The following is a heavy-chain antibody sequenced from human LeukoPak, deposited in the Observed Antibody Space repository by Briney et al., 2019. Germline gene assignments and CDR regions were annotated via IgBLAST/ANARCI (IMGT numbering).Heavy chain of an antibody. V-gene: IGHV3-74*01. CDR2: INSDGSRT. D-gene: IGHD6-19*01. CDR1: GFTFSTYW. J-gene: IGHJ3*02. Sequence: GGSLRLSCAASGFTFSTYWMHRVRQAPGKGLVWVSRINSDGSRTTYADSVKGRFTISRDNAKNTLYLQMNSLRTEDTAVYYCARPETQYSSGLDGFDIWGQGTMVTVSS. CDR3: ARPETQYSSGLDGFDI.